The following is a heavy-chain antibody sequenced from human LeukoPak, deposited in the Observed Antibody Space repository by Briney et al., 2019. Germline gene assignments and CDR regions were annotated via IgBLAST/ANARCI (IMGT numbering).Heavy chain of an antibody. D-gene: IGHD2-15*01. J-gene: IGHJ4*02. V-gene: IGHV3-48*01. Sequence: PGGSLRFSCAASGCNFSNYNMNWVRQAPGQGLEWVSYISRSSSTIKYADSVKRRFTISRDHAKNSLYLQMNSLRVEDTAVYYCARDASRYCSGGSCYSGLLGYFDYWGQGTLVTVSS. CDR2: ISRSSSTI. CDR3: ARDASRYCSGGSCYSGLLGYFDY. CDR1: GCNFSNYN.